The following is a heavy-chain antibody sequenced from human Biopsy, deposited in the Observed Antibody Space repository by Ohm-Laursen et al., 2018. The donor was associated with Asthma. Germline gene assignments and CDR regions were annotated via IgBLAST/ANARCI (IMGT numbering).Heavy chain of an antibody. D-gene: IGHD3-22*01. CDR2: MYYSGTT. Sequence: SDTLSLTCTVSGDSISNGGYYWSWIRQHPGKGLEWIGYMYYSGTTYYNPSLNSRVAILVGTSKNQFSLKVNSVTAADTAVYYCARGVEYDYDSSGYYFDYWGQGTLVTVSS. J-gene: IGHJ4*02. CDR3: ARGVEYDYDSSGYYFDY. V-gene: IGHV4-31*03. CDR1: GDSISNGGYY.